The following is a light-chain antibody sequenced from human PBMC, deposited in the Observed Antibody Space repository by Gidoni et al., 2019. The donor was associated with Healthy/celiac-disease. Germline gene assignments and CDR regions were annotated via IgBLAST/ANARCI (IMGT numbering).Light chain of an antibody. CDR3: QPYHTGHT. V-gene: IGKV1-5*03. J-gene: IGKJ2*01. CDR2: KAS. Sequence: DIQMTQSPSTLSASVGDRVTITCRASQSISRWLAWYQQQPGQAPKLLIYKASSLDSGVPSRFSGSGSGKEFTLTISSLQPDDFATYYCQPYHTGHTFGQGTKLEIK. CDR1: QSISRW.